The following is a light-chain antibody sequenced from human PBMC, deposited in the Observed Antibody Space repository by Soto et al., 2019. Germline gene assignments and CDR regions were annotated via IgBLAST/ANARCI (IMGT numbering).Light chain of an antibody. J-gene: IGKJ2*01. V-gene: IGKV1-39*01. Sequence: DIQMTQSPSSLSASVGDRVTITCRASQSISSYLNWYQQKPGKAPKLLIYAASSLQSGVPSRFSGSGSGTDFTLTISSLQPEDFATYYCQQSYSTPRTIGQETKLEIK. CDR1: QSISSY. CDR2: AAS. CDR3: QQSYSTPRT.